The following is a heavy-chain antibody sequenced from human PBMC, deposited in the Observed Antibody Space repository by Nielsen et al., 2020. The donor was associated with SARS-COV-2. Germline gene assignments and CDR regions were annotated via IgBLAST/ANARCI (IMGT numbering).Heavy chain of an antibody. J-gene: IGHJ4*02. CDR1: GYTFTTYA. Sequence: ASVKVSCKASGYTFTTYAINWVRQAPGQGLEWMGWINTNTGSPTYAQGFTGRFVFSLDTSVNTAYLQINSLKLEDTAVYYCVRVTTTGRLNAYYSLDHWGQGTLVTVSS. CDR3: VRVTTTGRLNAYYSLDH. D-gene: IGHD3-9*01. CDR2: INTNTGSP. V-gene: IGHV7-4-1*02.